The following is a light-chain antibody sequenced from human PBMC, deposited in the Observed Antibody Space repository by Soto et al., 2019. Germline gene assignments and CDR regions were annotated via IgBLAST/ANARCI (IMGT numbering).Light chain of an antibody. CDR2: AAS. V-gene: IGKV1-39*01. Sequence: DIQMTQSPSSLSASVGDRVNITCRASKSISSYLNWYQHKPGTAPKLLIYAASTLQSGVPSRFSGSGSGTDFTLTISCLQSEDFATYYCQQYYSYPSITFGQGTRLEIK. CDR3: QQYYSYPSIT. J-gene: IGKJ5*01. CDR1: KSISSY.